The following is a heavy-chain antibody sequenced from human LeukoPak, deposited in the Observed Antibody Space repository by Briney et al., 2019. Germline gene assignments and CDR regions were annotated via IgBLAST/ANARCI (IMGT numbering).Heavy chain of an antibody. CDR3: NFDWFSNYYYYGMDV. J-gene: IGHJ6*02. D-gene: IGHD3-9*01. Sequence: ASVKVSCKASGYTFTSYGISWVRQAPGQGLEWMGWISAYNGNTNYAQKLQGRVTMTTDTSTSTAYMELSSLRSEDTAVYYCNFDWFSNYYYYGMDVWGQGTTVTVSS. CDR1: GYTFTSYG. CDR2: ISAYNGNT. V-gene: IGHV1-18*01.